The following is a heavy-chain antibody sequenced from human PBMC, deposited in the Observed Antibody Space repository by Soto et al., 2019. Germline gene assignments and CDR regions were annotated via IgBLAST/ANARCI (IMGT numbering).Heavy chain of an antibody. CDR2: ISAYNGNT. CDR3: ARTDGRKYYYYGMDV. CDR1: GYTFTSYG. V-gene: IGHV1-18*04. J-gene: IGHJ6*02. Sequence: RASVKVSCKASGYTFTSYGISWVRQAPGQGLEWMGWISAYNGNTNYAQKLQGRVTMTTDTSTSTAYMELRSLRSDDTAVYYCARTDGRKYYYYGMDVWGQGTTVTVSS.